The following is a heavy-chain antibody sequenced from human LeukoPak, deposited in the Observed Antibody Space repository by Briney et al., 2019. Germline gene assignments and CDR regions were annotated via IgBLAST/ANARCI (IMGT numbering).Heavy chain of an antibody. CDR1: GFSVNNHY. CDR3: ARERLGPTGGE. V-gene: IGHV3-66*01. D-gene: IGHD1-26*01. J-gene: IGHJ4*02. CDR2: IYSGGST. Sequence: GGSLRLSCAVSGFSVNNHYISWVRQAPGKGLEWVSVIYSGGSTYYADSVKGRFTISRDTSKNAVYLQMYSLRAEDTAVYYCARERLGPTGGEWGQGTLVTVSS.